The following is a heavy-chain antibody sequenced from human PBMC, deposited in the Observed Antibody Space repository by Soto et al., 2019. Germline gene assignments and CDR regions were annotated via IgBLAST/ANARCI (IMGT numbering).Heavy chain of an antibody. Sequence: GASVKVSCKASGGTFSSYTISWVRQAPGQGLEWMGRIIPILGIANYAQKFQGRVTITADKSTSTAYMELSSLRSEDTAVYYCARDENYGDYAFRFDPWGQGTLVTVSS. CDR2: IIPILGIA. CDR3: ARDENYGDYAFRFDP. J-gene: IGHJ5*02. V-gene: IGHV1-69*04. D-gene: IGHD4-17*01. CDR1: GGTFSSYT.